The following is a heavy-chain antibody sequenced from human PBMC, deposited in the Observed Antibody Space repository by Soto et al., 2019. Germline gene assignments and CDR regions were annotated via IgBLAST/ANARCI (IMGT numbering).Heavy chain of an antibody. Sequence: GGSLRLSCAASGFSFSRYAMNWVRQSPGKGLEWVSYISMSGTTMFYAESVKGRFTISRDNAEKSLYLQMNSLRDEDTAMYYCARDAIGDATNWFDPWGQGTLVTVSS. J-gene: IGHJ5*02. CDR2: ISMSGTTM. CDR3: ARDAIGDATNWFDP. CDR1: GFSFSRYA. V-gene: IGHV3-48*02.